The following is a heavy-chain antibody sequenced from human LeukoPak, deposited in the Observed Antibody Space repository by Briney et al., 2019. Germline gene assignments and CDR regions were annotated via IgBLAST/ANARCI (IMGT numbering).Heavy chain of an antibody. CDR2: IIALFGTT. Sequence: GASVKVSCKASGGTFIPSTFSWVRQAPGQGLEWMGMIIALFGTTNYAQKFQGRVTITADESTTTVYMEMSSLRSEDTAIYFCARELVATPRLSYFFDMDVWGQGTTVTVSS. V-gene: IGHV1-69*15. J-gene: IGHJ6*02. D-gene: IGHD5-12*01. CDR1: GGTFIPST. CDR3: ARELVATPRLSYFFDMDV.